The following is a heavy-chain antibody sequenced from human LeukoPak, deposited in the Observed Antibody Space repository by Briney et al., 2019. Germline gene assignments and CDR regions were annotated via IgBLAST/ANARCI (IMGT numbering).Heavy chain of an antibody. D-gene: IGHD1-14*01. CDR3: AREGMYNYYYDYMDV. Sequence: GGSLRLSCAASGFTFSSYAMHWVRQAPGKGLVWVSHISSSGSTTYYADSVKGRFTISRDNAKNTLYLQMNSLRAEDTAVYYWAREGMYNYYYDYMDVRGKGATVTVSS. CDR2: ISSSGSTT. V-gene: IGHV3-48*04. CDR1: GFTFSSYA. J-gene: IGHJ6*03.